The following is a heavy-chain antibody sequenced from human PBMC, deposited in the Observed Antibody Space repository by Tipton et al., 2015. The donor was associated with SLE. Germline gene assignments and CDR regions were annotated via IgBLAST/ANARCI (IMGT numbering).Heavy chain of an antibody. J-gene: IGHJ4*02. CDR3: ANQGGGGSFDY. V-gene: IGHV3-30-3*01. CDR1: GFTFSSYA. Sequence: SLRLSCAASGFTFSSYAMHWVRQAPGKGLEWVAVISYDGSNKYYADSVKGRFTISRDNSKNTLYLQMNSLRAEDTAVYYCANQGGGGSFDYWGQGTLVTVSS. D-gene: IGHD3-16*01. CDR2: ISYDGSNK.